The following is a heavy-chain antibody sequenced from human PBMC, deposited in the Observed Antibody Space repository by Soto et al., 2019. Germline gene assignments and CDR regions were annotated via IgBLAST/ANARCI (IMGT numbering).Heavy chain of an antibody. CDR1: GYTFTSYA. CDR3: ASSNIAAAPYGMDV. J-gene: IGHJ6*02. D-gene: IGHD6-13*01. CDR2: INAGNGNT. Sequence: QVQLVQSGAEVKKPGASVKVSCKASGYTFTSYAMHWVRQAPGQRLEWMGWINAGNGNTKYSQKFQGRVTITRDTXSSTAYMELSSLRSEDTAVYYCASSNIAAAPYGMDVWGQGTTVTVSS. V-gene: IGHV1-3*01.